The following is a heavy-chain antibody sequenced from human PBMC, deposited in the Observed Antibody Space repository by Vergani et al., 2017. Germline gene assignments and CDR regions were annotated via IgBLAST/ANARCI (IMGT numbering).Heavy chain of an antibody. CDR2: IYPGDSDT. J-gene: IGHJ4*02. D-gene: IGHD3-10*01. Sequence: EVQLVQPGAEVKKPGESLKISCKGSGYSFTSYWIGWVRQMPGKGLEWMGFIYPGDSDTRYSPSFQGQVTISAANSMSTAYLQWHSLKASDTALCYCAGHNYYGSGSYYNPPPEYWGQGTLVTVSS. CDR1: GYSFTSYW. CDR3: AGHNYYGSGSYYNPPPEY. V-gene: IGHV5-51*01.